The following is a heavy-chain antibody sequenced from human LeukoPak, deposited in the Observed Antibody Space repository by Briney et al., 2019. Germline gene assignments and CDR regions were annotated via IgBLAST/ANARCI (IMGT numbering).Heavy chain of an antibody. CDR1: GYTFISYS. CDR2: INTNTGNP. V-gene: IGHV7-4-1*02. CDR3: ARDQGAGTYDM. J-gene: IGHJ3*02. D-gene: IGHD4/OR15-4a*01. Sequence: ASVKVSCKASGYTFISYSMNWVRQAPGQGLEWMGWINTNTGNPTYAQGFTGRFVFSLDNSVSTAYLQISSLKAEDTAVYYCARDQGAGTYDMWGQGTMVTVSS.